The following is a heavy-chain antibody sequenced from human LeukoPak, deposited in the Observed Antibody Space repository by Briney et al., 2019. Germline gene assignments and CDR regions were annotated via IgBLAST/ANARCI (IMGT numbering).Heavy chain of an antibody. V-gene: IGHV3-48*03. Sequence: PGGSLRLSCAASGCTFSSYEMNWVRQAPGKGLEWVSYISGSSTYYADSVRGRFTISRDNAKNSLYLQMNSLRAEDTAVYYCARCPRSSDAFDIWGQGTMVTVSS. CDR2: ISGSST. CDR1: GCTFSSYE. CDR3: ARCPRSSDAFDI. J-gene: IGHJ3*02.